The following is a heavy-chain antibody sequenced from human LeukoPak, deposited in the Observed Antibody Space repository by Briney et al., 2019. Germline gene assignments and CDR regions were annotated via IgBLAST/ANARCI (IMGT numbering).Heavy chain of an antibody. Sequence: ASVKVSCKASGGTLSSYAISWVRQAPGQGLEWMGGIIPIFGTANYAQKFQGRVTITADESTSTAYMELSSLRSEDTAVYYCARHDDYQPEYYFDYWGQGTLVTVSS. CDR3: ARHDDYQPEYYFDY. V-gene: IGHV1-69*13. D-gene: IGHD4-11*01. CDR2: IIPIFGTA. J-gene: IGHJ4*02. CDR1: GGTLSSYA.